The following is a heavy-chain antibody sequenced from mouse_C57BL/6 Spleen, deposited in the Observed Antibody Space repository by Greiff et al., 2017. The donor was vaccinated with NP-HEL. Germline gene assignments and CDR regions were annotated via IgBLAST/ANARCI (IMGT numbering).Heavy chain of an antibody. Sequence: EVQLKESGPGLVKPSQSLSLTCSVTGYSITSGYYWNWIRQFPGNKLEWMGYISYDGSNNYNPSLKNRISITRDTSKNQFFLKLNSVTTEDTATYYCARSPRAMDYWGQGTSVTVSS. V-gene: IGHV3-6*01. CDR2: ISYDGSN. J-gene: IGHJ4*01. CDR1: GYSITSGYY. CDR3: ARSPRAMDY.